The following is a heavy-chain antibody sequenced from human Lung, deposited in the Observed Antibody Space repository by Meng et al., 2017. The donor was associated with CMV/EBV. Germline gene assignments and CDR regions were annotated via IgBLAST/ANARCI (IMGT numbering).Heavy chain of an antibody. CDR1: GFSLTTSGVG. D-gene: IGHD2-21*01. CDR2: IYWNDDK. J-gene: IGHJ6*02. Sequence: GPXLVXPTQTLTLTCSFSGFSLTTSGVGVEWIRQPPGKALEWLGLIYWNDDKRYSPSLKSRLTLTKDTSKNQVVLTMTNMDPVDTATYFCARNVVVRSGDYYYYIMDVWGQGTTVXVS. V-gene: IGHV2-5*01. CDR3: ARNVVVRSGDYYYYIMDV.